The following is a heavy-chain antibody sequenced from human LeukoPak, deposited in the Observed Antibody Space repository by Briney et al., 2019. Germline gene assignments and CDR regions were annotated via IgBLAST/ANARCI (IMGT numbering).Heavy chain of an antibody. CDR2: IYYSGST. CDR1: GGSISTYY. V-gene: IGHV4-59*01. D-gene: IGHD2-8*01. J-gene: IGHJ4*02. CDR3: ASSGTKTNGFDY. Sequence: PSETLSLTCTVSGGSISTYYWSWVRQPPGKGLEWIGYIYYSGSTNYSPSLQSRVTISVDTSRNQFSLRPSSVTAADTAMYYCASSGTKTNGFDYWGQGTLVTVSS.